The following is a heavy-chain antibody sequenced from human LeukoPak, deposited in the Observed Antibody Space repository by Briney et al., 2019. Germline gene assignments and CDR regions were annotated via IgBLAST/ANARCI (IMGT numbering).Heavy chain of an antibody. V-gene: IGHV1-18*01. CDR1: GYTFTSYG. J-gene: IGHJ5*02. Sequence: ASVKVSCKASGYTFTSYGISWVRQAPGQGLEWMGWISGYNGNTKYAQKLQGRVTITADESTSTAYMELSSLRSEDTAVYYCARRQILNWFDPWGQGTLVTVSS. CDR3: ARRQILNWFDP. CDR2: ISGYNGNT.